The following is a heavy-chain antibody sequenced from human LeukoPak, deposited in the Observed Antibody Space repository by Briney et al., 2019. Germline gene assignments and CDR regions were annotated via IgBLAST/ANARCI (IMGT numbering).Heavy chain of an antibody. Sequence: SETLSLTCTVSGGSISSSSYYWGWIRQPPGKGLEWIGSIYYSGSTYYNLSLKSRVTISVDTSKNQFSLKLSSVTAADTAVYYCARHTGPGDYGGNSVSLYYFDYWGQGTLVTVSS. CDR1: GGSISSSSYY. D-gene: IGHD4-23*01. CDR3: ARHTGPGDYGGNSVSLYYFDY. V-gene: IGHV4-39*01. J-gene: IGHJ4*02. CDR2: IYYSGST.